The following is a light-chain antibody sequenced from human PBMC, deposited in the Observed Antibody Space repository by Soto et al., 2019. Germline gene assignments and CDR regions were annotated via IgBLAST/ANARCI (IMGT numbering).Light chain of an antibody. CDR2: AVT. CDR3: SSYTSSSTL. CDR1: SSDVGGYNY. J-gene: IGLJ1*01. V-gene: IGLV2-14*01. Sequence: QSVLTQPASVSGSPGQSITISCTGTSSDVGGYNYVSWYQQHPGKAPKLMIYAVTDRPSGVSSRFSGSKSGNTASLTISGLQAEDEPDYYCSSYTSSSTLFGTGTKLTVL.